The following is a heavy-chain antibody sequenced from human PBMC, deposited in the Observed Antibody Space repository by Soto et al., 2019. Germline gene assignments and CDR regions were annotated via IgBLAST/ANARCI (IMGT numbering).Heavy chain of an antibody. J-gene: IGHJ5*02. CDR1: GFSLTTTGVA. CDR3: VYRRSAYYLQS. Sequence: QITLKESGPTLVKPTQTLTLTCTFSGFSLTTTGVAVGWIRQFPGKAPECLALIYWDDDKVYSPSLRRRLTISKDTSKKQVVLNVANLDPVDTATYYCVYRRSAYYLQSWGQGIFVTVSS. D-gene: IGHD3-22*01. CDR2: IYWDDDK. V-gene: IGHV2-5*02.